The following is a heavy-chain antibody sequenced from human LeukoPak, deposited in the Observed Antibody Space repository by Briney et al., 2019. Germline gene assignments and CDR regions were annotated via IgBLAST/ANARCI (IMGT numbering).Heavy chain of an antibody. CDR3: ATPEHPYDFWSGFMSRNYYGMDV. V-gene: IGHV3-7*01. CDR2: IKQDGSEK. J-gene: IGHJ6*02. D-gene: IGHD3-3*01. Sequence: GGSLRLSCAASGFTFSSYWMTWVRQAPGKGLEWVANIKQDGSEKYYVDSVKGRFTISRDNSKNTLYLQMNSLRAEDTAVYYCATPEHPYDFWSGFMSRNYYGMDVWGQGTTVTVSS. CDR1: GFTFSSYW.